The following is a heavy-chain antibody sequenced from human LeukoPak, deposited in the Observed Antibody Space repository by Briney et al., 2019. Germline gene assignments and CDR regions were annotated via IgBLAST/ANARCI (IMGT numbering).Heavy chain of an antibody. CDR3: ASLRGYSYGSNY. J-gene: IGHJ4*02. Sequence: SETLSLTCAVYGGSFSGYYWSWIRQPPGEGLEWIGEINHSGSTNYNPSLKSRVTISVDTSKNQFSLKLSSVTAADTAVYYCASLRGYSYGSNYWDQGTLVTVSS. D-gene: IGHD5-18*01. CDR2: INHSGST. V-gene: IGHV4-34*01. CDR1: GGSFSGYY.